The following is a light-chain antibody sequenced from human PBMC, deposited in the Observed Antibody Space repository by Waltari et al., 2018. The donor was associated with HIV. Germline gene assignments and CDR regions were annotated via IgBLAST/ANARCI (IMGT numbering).Light chain of an antibody. V-gene: IGLV2-14*01. Sequence: QSALTQPASVSGSPGQSITTSCTGTSSDVGGYNYVSWYQQHPGKAPKLMIYGVSNRPSGVSNRFSGSKSGNTASLTISGLQAEDEADYYCSSYTSSSTPVVFGGGTKLTVL. CDR2: GVS. J-gene: IGLJ2*01. CDR1: SSDVGGYNY. CDR3: SSYTSSSTPVV.